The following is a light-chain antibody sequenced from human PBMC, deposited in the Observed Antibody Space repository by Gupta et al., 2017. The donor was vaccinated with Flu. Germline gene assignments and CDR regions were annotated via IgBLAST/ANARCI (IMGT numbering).Light chain of an antibody. V-gene: IGKV3-20*01. CDR3: QQDGNSPLT. CDR2: GAS. CDR1: QRVSSSY. Sequence: GAPLLSPGEKGTLSCWTSQRVSSSYLAWYQQKPGQAPRLLIYGASSRATGIPARFSGSGSGTDFTLTISRLEPEDFAVYYCQQDGNSPLTFGQGTRVEIK. J-gene: IGKJ5*01.